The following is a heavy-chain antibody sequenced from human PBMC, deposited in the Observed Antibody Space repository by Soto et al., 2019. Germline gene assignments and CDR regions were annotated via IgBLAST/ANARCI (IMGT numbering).Heavy chain of an antibody. V-gene: IGHV1-18*01. J-gene: IGHJ6*02. CDR1: GYTFTSYG. CDR3: ARDPEEWLVRYYYYGMDV. D-gene: IGHD6-19*01. CDR2: ISAYNGNT. Sequence: QVQLVQSGAEVKKPGTSVKVSCKASGYTFTSYGISWVRQAPGQGLEWMGWISAYNGNTNYAQKLQGRVTMTTDTSTSTAYMELRSLRSDDTAVYYCARDPEEWLVRYYYYGMDVWGQGTTVTVSS.